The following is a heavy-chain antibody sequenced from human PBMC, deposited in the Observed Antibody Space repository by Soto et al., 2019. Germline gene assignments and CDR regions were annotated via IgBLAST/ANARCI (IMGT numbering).Heavy chain of an antibody. CDR2: IHNSGST. CDR3: ARGEVRGPFDI. CDR1: GGSMNSHDYY. D-gene: IGHD3-10*01. Sequence: SATLAITCTVSGGSMNSHDYYWSWIRQPPGKGLEWIGYIHNSGSTYYNPSLKSRLTISSDMSKNQFSLRLNSVTAADTALYFCARGEVRGPFDIWGQGTKVTVSS. J-gene: IGHJ3*02. V-gene: IGHV4-30-4*01.